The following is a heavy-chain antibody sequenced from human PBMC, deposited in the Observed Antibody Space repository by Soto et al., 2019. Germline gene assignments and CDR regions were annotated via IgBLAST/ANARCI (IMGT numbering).Heavy chain of an antibody. Sequence: GGSLRLSCAASGFTFSSYSMNWVRQAPGKGLEWVSSISSSSSYIYYADSVKGRFTISRDNAKNSLYLQMNSLRAEDTAVYYCARDLYYYDSSGYYFTLEYFQHWGQGTLVTVSS. CDR2: ISSSSSYI. J-gene: IGHJ1*01. CDR1: GFTFSSYS. D-gene: IGHD3-22*01. V-gene: IGHV3-21*01. CDR3: ARDLYYYDSSGYYFTLEYFQH.